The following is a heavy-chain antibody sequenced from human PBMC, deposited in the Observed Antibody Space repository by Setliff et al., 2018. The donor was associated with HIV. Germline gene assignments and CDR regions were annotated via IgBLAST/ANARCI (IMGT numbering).Heavy chain of an antibody. CDR3: AILDGDTYMVIYYGMDV. Sequence: GGSLRLSCAASGFTFSSYEMNWVRQAPGKGLEWVSYISSSGSTVYYADSAKGRCTISRANAKNSLYLQMNSLRAEDTAVYYCAILDGDTYMVIYYGMDVWGQGTTVTVSS. CDR1: GFTFSSYE. J-gene: IGHJ6*02. V-gene: IGHV3-48*03. CDR2: ISSSGSTV. D-gene: IGHD5-18*01.